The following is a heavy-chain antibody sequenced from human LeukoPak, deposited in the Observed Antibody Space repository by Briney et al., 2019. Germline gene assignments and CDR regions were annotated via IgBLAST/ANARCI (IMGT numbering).Heavy chain of an antibody. D-gene: IGHD3-10*01. V-gene: IGHV3-23*01. J-gene: IGHJ4*02. CDR3: ARWFGEPPNFDF. Sequence: PGGSLRLSCAASGFTFSSYAVSWVCQASGKGLEWVSTISGGGGDTFYADSVKGRFSISRDNFNNWVFLQMNSLRAEDTAMYYCARWFGEPPNFDFWGQGTLVTVSS. CDR1: GFTFSSYA. CDR2: ISGGGGDT.